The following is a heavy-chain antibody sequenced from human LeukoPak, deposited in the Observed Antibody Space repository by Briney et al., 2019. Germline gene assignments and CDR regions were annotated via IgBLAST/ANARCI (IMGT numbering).Heavy chain of an antibody. CDR3: TRLVVLLPGDSSGHRIHAFDI. J-gene: IGHJ3*02. CDR1: GFTFSGSA. V-gene: IGHV3-73*01. CDR2: IRSKANSYAT. D-gene: IGHD3-22*01. Sequence: GGSLRLSCAASGFTFSGSAMHWVRQASGKGLEWVGRIRSKANSYATAYAASVKGRFTISRDDSKNTAYLHMNSLKTEDTAVYYCTRLVVLLPGDSSGHRIHAFDIWGQGTMVTVSS.